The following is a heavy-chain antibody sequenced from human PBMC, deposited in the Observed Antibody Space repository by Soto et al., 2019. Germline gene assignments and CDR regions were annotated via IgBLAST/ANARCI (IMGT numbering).Heavy chain of an antibody. Sequence: GASAKVSWKVSGYTITGLSMHWVRQAHGKGLEWMGGFDPEDGETIYAQKFQGRVTMTEDTSTDTAYMELSSLRSEDTAVYYCATDLLRKYGSGSYDAYYFDYWGQGTLVTVSS. CDR2: FDPEDGET. CDR1: GYTITGLS. D-gene: IGHD3-10*01. V-gene: IGHV1-24*01. J-gene: IGHJ4*02. CDR3: ATDLLRKYGSGSYDAYYFDY.